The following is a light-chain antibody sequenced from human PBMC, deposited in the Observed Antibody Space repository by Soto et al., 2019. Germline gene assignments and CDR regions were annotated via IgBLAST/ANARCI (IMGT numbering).Light chain of an antibody. Sequence: EIVLTQSPATLSLSPGERATLSCRASQSVSIYLAWYQQKPGQAPRLLIYDASNRATGIPARFSGSGSGIDFTLTISSLEPEDFAVYYCQQRSNWPWTFGQGTKVEIK. V-gene: IGKV3-11*01. CDR1: QSVSIY. CDR2: DAS. J-gene: IGKJ1*01. CDR3: QQRSNWPWT.